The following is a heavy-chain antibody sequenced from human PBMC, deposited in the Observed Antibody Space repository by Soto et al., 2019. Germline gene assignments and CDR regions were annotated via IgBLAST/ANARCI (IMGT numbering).Heavy chain of an antibody. J-gene: IGHJ4*02. CDR2: SKNKADSYTT. CDR1: GFTFSADY. Sequence: EVQLVESGGGLVQPGGSLRLSCAASGFTFSADYMDWVRQAPGKGLEWVGRSKNKADSYTTEYAASVKGRFTISRDGSKNSLFLQMNSLKTEDTAVYYCTVWGSGNDFGAAWGQGILVTVSS. CDR3: TVWGSGNDFGAA. D-gene: IGHD3-10*01. V-gene: IGHV3-72*01.